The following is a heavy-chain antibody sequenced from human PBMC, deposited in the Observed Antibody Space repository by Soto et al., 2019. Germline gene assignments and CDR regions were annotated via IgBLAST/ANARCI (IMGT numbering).Heavy chain of an antibody. J-gene: IGHJ4*02. Sequence: EVQLVESGGDLVQPGGSLRLSCGVSGFSFSSYAMAWVRQVPGKGLEWLSVITVRSHTTYYADSVRGRFTISRDDSRDTLYLQLNRLRGEDTAVYYCARGLAAGGTGGLTYYFDFWGQGTLVTVSP. D-gene: IGHD6-13*01. CDR2: ITVRSHTT. CDR3: ARGLAAGGTGGLTYYFDF. CDR1: GFSFSSYA. V-gene: IGHV3-23*04.